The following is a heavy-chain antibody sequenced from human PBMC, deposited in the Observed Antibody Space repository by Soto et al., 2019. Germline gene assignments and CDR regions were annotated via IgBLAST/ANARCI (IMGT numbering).Heavy chain of an antibody. J-gene: IGHJ6*02. D-gene: IGHD3-22*01. Sequence: PSETLSLTCTVSGGSISGYYWSWIRKPPGKGLEWIGYIYYSGSTNYNPSLKSRVTISVGTSKNQFSLKLSSVTAADTAVYYCARVYYDSSGYYYGMDVWGQGTTVTVSS. CDR2: IYYSGST. V-gene: IGHV4-59*01. CDR3: ARVYYDSSGYYYGMDV. CDR1: GGSISGYY.